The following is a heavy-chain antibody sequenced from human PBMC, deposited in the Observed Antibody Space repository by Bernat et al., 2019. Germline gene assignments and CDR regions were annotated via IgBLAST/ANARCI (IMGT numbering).Heavy chain of an antibody. V-gene: IGHV1-2*04. CDR3: ARSGYYYGLDV. J-gene: IGHJ6*02. D-gene: IGHD3-10*01. CDR1: GYTLTGYY. Sequence: QVHLVQSGAEVMKPGASVKVSCKASGYTLTGYYIHWVRQAPGQGLEWMGWINFNNGDTNYAQTFQGSVTMTRDTTISTVYMELSRLRSDDTAVYYCARSGYYYGLDVWGQGTTVTVSS. CDR2: INFNNGDT.